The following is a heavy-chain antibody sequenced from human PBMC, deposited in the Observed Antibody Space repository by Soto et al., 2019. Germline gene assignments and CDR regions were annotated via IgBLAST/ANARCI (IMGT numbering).Heavy chain of an antibody. CDR3: AKGRYDFWSPYYFDS. D-gene: IGHD3-3*01. CDR1: GLNFDDFA. Sequence: EVQLVESGGRLVQPGRSLRLSCVGTGLNFDDFAMHWVRQAPGKGLDWVSGITWNSRVLAYADSVKGRFTISRDNARNSLYLQMDSLRDEDTALYYCAKGRYDFWSPYYFDSWVQGTLVTVSS. CDR2: ITWNSRVL. V-gene: IGHV3-9*01. J-gene: IGHJ4*02.